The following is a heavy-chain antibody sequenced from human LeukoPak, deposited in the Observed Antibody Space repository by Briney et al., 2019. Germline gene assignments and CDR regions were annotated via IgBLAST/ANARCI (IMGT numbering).Heavy chain of an antibody. Sequence: GESLKISCKGSGYSTNNYWIGWVRQMPGKGLEWMGIIYPADSDIRYSPSFQGQVTISADKSISTAYLQWGSLKASDTAIYYCARQEYCSGGSCYTWFDPWGQGTLVIVSS. J-gene: IGHJ5*02. CDR3: ARQEYCSGGSCYTWFDP. CDR2: IYPADSDI. D-gene: IGHD2-15*01. CDR1: GYSTNNYW. V-gene: IGHV5-51*01.